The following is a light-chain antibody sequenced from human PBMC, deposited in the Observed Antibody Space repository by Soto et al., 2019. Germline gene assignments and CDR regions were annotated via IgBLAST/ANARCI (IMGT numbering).Light chain of an antibody. CDR3: QQYYSSPPT. V-gene: IGKV4-1*01. CDR1: QSVLYSSTNKNY. J-gene: IGKJ2*01. Sequence: DIVMTQSPDSLPVSLGERATINCKSSQSVLYSSTNKNYLAWYQQKPGQPPKLLIYWASTRESGVPDRFSGSGSATDFTLTISSLQAEDVAVYYCQQYYSSPPTFGQGTKLEIK. CDR2: WAS.